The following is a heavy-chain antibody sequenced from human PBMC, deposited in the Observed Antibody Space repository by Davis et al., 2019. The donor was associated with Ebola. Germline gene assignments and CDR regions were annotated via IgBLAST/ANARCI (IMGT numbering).Heavy chain of an antibody. J-gene: IGHJ3*02. D-gene: IGHD1-26*01. CDR3: ARTSIVGTTTTASDI. Sequence: ASVKVSCKAFGYSFATYGISWVRKAPGQGLEWMGWISAFKGKTHYAQKFQGRMTLTPDTSTSTAYMELESLRSDDTAVYYCARTSIVGTTTTASDIWGQGTLVTVSS. CDR1: GYSFATYG. V-gene: IGHV1-18*04. CDR2: ISAFKGKT.